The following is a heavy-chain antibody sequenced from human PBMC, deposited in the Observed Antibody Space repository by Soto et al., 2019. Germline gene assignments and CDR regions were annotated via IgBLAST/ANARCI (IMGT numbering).Heavy chain of an antibody. Sequence: SVTVSCKASGGTFSSYAISWVRQAPGQGLEWMGGIIPIFGTANYAQKFQGRVTITADESTSTAYMELSSLRSEDPAVYYCATLGYNYYYYGMDVWGQGTTVTVSS. CDR2: IIPIFGTA. J-gene: IGHJ6*02. CDR3: ATLGYNYYYYGMDV. D-gene: IGHD6-13*01. V-gene: IGHV1-69*13. CDR1: GGTFSSYA.